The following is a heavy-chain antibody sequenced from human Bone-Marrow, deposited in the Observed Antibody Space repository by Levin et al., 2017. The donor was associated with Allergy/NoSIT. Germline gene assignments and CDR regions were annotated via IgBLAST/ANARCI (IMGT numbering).Heavy chain of an antibody. CDR3: ARVGEEYIYYGMDV. D-gene: IGHD2/OR15-2a*01. CDR2: ISPYSLNT. CDR1: GYTFTSHG. Sequence: ASVKVSCKASGYTFTSHGLSWVRQAPGQGLEWMGWISPYSLNTNYAQNLQGRVTITTDTSTSTAYMELRSLRSDDTAVYYCARVGEEYIYYGMDVWGQGTTVTVSS. V-gene: IGHV1-18*01. J-gene: IGHJ6*02.